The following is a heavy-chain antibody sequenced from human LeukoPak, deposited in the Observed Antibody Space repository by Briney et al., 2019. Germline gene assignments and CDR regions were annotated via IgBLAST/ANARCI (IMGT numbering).Heavy chain of an antibody. CDR2: ISSSSSYI. CDR1: GFTFSSYS. CDR3: ARDWTYCSSDICYRSGLDF. J-gene: IGHJ4*02. D-gene: IGHD2-8*01. Sequence: KSGGSLRLSCAASGFTFSSYSMNWVRQAPGKGLEWVSSISSSSSYIYYADSVKGRFTISRDNAKNSLYLQMNSLRAEDTAVYYCARDWTYCSSDICYRSGLDFWGQGTLVTVSS. V-gene: IGHV3-21*01.